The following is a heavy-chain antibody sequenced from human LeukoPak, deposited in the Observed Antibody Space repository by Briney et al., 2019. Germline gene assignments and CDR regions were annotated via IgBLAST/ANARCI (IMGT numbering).Heavy chain of an antibody. J-gene: IGHJ4*02. Sequence: PGGSLRLSRAASGFTFTNYAMSWVRQAPGKGLEWVSVIYSGGSTYYADSVEGRFTISRDNSKNMLYLQMNSLRAEDTAVYYCARTIVVAGFTDYFDYWGQGTLVSVSS. V-gene: IGHV3-23*01. CDR2: IYSGGST. CDR3: ARTIVVAGFTDYFDY. CDR1: GFTFTNYA. D-gene: IGHD6-19*01.